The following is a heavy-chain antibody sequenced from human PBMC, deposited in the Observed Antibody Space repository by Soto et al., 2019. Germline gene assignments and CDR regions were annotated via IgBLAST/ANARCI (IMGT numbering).Heavy chain of an antibody. CDR1: GGSISSYY. CDR3: ARDGGPPEDYYYYGMDV. Sequence: QVQLQESGPGLVKPSETLSLTCTVSGGSISSYYWSWIRQPPGKGLEWIGYIYYSGSTNYNPSLKRRVTISVDTSKNQFSLKLSSVTAADTAVYYCARDGGPPEDYYYYGMDVWGQGTTVTVSS. V-gene: IGHV4-59*01. CDR2: IYYSGST. J-gene: IGHJ6*02.